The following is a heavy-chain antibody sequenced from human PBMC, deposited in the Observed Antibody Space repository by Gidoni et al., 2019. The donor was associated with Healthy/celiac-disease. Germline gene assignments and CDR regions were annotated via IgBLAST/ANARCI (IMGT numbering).Heavy chain of an antibody. J-gene: IGHJ4*02. CDR3: ARGAGERRLKFDY. V-gene: IGHV4-34*01. CDR1: GVSFSGYY. CDR2: INHSGST. D-gene: IGHD7-27*01. Sequence: QVQLQQWGAGLLKPSETLSLTCAVYGVSFSGYYWSWIRQPPGKGLEWIGEINHSGSTNYNPSLKSRVTISVDTSKNQFSLKLSSVTAADTAVYYCARGAGERRLKFDYWVQGTLVTVSS.